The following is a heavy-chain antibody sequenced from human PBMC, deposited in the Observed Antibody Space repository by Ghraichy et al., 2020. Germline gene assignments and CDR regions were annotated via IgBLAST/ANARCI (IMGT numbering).Heavy chain of an antibody. V-gene: IGHV1-58*01. CDR2: IVVGSGNT. Sequence: SVKVSCKASGFTFTTSAVQWVRQARGQRLEWIGWIVVGSGNTNYAQKFQERVTITRDMSTRTAYMELGSLRSEDTAVYYCVANSDYDYRSGYDYYFDFWGQGTLVTVSS. CDR1: GFTFTTSA. J-gene: IGHJ4*02. D-gene: IGHD3-3*01. CDR3: VANSDYDYRSGYDYYFDF.